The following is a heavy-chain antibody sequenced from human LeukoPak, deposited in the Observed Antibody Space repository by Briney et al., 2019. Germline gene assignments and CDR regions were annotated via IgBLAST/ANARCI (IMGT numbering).Heavy chain of an antibody. Sequence: PGGSLRLSCAASGFTFSDYAMTWVRQAPGKGLEWVSVIYSGGSTYYADSVKGRFTISRDNSKNTLYLQMNSLRAEDTAVYYCAREMYSSGWCFDYWGQGTLVTVSS. J-gene: IGHJ4*02. CDR2: IYSGGST. CDR3: AREMYSSGWCFDY. V-gene: IGHV3-66*01. CDR1: GFTFSDYA. D-gene: IGHD6-19*01.